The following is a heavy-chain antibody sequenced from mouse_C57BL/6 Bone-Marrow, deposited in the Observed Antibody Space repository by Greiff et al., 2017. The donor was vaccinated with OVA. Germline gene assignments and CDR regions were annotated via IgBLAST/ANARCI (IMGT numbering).Heavy chain of an antibody. V-gene: IGHV1-18*01. Sequence: EVQLVESGPELAKPGASVKIPCKASGYTFTDYNMDWVKQSHGKSLEWIGDINSNNGGTIYNQKLKGEATLTVDKSSSTAYMELRSLTSEDTAVYYCARGGYYDYDGGAWFAYWGQGTLVTVSA. CDR2: INSNNGGT. CDR3: ARGGYYDYDGGAWFAY. CDR1: GYTFTDYN. J-gene: IGHJ3*01. D-gene: IGHD2-4*01.